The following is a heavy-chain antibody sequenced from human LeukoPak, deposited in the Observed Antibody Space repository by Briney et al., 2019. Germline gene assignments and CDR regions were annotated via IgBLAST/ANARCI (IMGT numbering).Heavy chain of an antibody. Sequence: SQTLSLTCAISGDSVSSNSAAWNWIRQSPSRGLEWLGRTYYRSKWYNDYAVSVKSRITINPDTSKNQFSLQLNSVTPEDTAVYYCARDLNWANYDYVWGSYPTSGFDYWGQGTLVTVSS. CDR3: ARDLNWANYDYVWGSYPTSGFDY. CDR1: GDSVSSNSAA. J-gene: IGHJ4*02. V-gene: IGHV6-1*01. D-gene: IGHD3-16*02. CDR2: TYYRSKWYN.